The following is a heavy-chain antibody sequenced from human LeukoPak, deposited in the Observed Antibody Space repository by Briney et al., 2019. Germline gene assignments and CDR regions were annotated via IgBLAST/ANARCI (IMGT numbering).Heavy chain of an antibody. J-gene: IGHJ4*02. D-gene: IGHD2-15*01. CDR3: ASCRGSCYSGQYYFHY. CDR1: GFIFSSYT. CDR2: ISYDVNNK. Sequence: GRSLRLSCAAAGFIFSSYTMHWVRQAPGKGLEWVADISYDVNNKYYADSVKGRFTISRDNSKSTLYLQMNSLRAEDTAVYYCASCRGSCYSGQYYFHYWGQGTLVTVSS. V-gene: IGHV3-30*04.